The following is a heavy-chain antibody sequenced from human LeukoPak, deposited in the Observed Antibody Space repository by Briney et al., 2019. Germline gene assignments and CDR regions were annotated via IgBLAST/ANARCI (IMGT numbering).Heavy chain of an antibody. D-gene: IGHD4-23*01. V-gene: IGHV3-23*01. J-gene: IGHJ4*02. Sequence: GGSLRLSCAASGFTFSSYAMSWVRQAPGKGPEWVSAISGSGGSTYYADSVKGRFTISRDNSKNTLYLQMNSLRAEDTAVYYCAKASGGLPLYYFDYWGQGTLVTVSS. CDR2: ISGSGGST. CDR1: GFTFSSYA. CDR3: AKASGGLPLYYFDY.